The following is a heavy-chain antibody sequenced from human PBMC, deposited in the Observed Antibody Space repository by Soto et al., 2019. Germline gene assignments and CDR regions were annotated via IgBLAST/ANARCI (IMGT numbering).Heavy chain of an antibody. J-gene: IGHJ5*02. CDR3: AREMAVTYNWFDL. D-gene: IGHD2-21*02. V-gene: IGHV4-30-4*01. CDR1: GGSISSGDYY. Sequence: QVQLQESGPGLVKPSQTLSLTCTVSGGSISSGDYYWSWIRQPPGKGLEWIGYIYYSGSTYYNPSLTSRVTISVDTSKNQFSLKLSSVTAADTAVYYCAREMAVTYNWFDLWGQGTLVTVSS. CDR2: IYYSGST.